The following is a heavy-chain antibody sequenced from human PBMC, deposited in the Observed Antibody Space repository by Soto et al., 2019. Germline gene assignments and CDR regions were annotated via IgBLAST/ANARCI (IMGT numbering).Heavy chain of an antibody. Sequence: QVQLVQSGAEVKKPGASVKVSCKASGYTFTSYDINWVRQATGQGLEWMGWMNPNSGNTGYAQKFQGRVNMNRNTSIRTAYMELSSLRSEDTAVYYCARGPGSWYYYYMDVWGKGTTVTVSS. CDR2: MNPNSGNT. D-gene: IGHD6-13*01. J-gene: IGHJ6*03. V-gene: IGHV1-8*01. CDR3: ARGPGSWYYYYMDV. CDR1: GYTFTSYD.